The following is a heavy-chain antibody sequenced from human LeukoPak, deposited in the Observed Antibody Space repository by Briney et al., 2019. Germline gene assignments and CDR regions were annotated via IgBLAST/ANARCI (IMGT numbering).Heavy chain of an antibody. D-gene: IGHD3-3*01. CDR3: ARLAYKDFWSRPHDGFDA. J-gene: IGHJ3*01. CDR2: IHLGDSET. CDR1: GNRFTSYW. V-gene: IGHV5-51*01. Sequence: GESLKLSCEGFGNRFTSYWIAWVRQPPGKGLEWMGIIHLGDSETRYSPTFQGRVTLSADKSTATALLQWTSLKASDTAMYYCARLAYKDFWSRPHDGFDAWGQGTMVTVSS.